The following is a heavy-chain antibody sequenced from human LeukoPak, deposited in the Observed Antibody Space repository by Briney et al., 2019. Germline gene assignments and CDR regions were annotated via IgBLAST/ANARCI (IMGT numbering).Heavy chain of an antibody. CDR3: ARGLRFLEWLSWGKFDS. CDR2: INPNSGGT. Sequence: GASVKVSCKASGYTFTGYYMHWVRQAPGQGLEWMGRINPNSGGTNYAQKFQGRVTMTRDTSISTAYMELSRLRSDDTAVYYCARGLRFLEWLSWGKFDSWGQGTLVTVSS. CDR1: GYTFTGYY. V-gene: IGHV1-2*06. J-gene: IGHJ4*02. D-gene: IGHD3-3*01.